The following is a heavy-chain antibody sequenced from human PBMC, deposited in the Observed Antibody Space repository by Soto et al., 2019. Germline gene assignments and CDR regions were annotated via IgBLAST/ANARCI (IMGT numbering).Heavy chain of an antibody. D-gene: IGHD5-18*01. Sequence: GASVKVSCKASGYTFTSYDINWVRQAPGQGLEWMGWINPNSGGTNYAQKFQGWVTMTRDTSISTAYMELSRLRSDDTAVYYCARENTAMVKVAFDIWGQGTMVTVSS. CDR2: INPNSGGT. V-gene: IGHV1-2*04. CDR1: GYTFTSYD. CDR3: ARENTAMVKVAFDI. J-gene: IGHJ3*02.